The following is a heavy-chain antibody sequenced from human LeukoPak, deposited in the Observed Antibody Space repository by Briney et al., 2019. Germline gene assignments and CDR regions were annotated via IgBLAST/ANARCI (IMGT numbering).Heavy chain of an antibody. CDR3: ARGWLINYASSSWFDP. CDR2: IYYSGST. D-gene: IGHD4-11*01. V-gene: IGHV4-39*07. CDR1: GGSISSSSYY. Sequence: SETLSLTCTVSGGSISSSSYYWGWIRQPPGKGLEWIGSIYYSGSTYYNPSLKSRVTISVDTSKNQFSLKLSSVTAADTAVYYCARGWLINYASSSWFDPWGQGTLVTVSS. J-gene: IGHJ5*02.